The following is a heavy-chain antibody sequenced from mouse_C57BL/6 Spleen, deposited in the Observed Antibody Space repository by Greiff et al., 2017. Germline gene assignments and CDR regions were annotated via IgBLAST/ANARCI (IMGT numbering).Heavy chain of an antibody. V-gene: IGHV1-82*01. CDR3: ARLGSYDGGDY. CDR2: IYPGDGDT. D-gene: IGHD2-12*01. Sequence: VQLQQSGPELVKPGASVKISCKASGYAFSSSWMNWVKQRPGKGLEWIGRIYPGDGDTNYNGKFKGKATLTADKSSSTAYMQLSSLTSEDSAVYFCARLGSYDGGDYWGQGTTLTVSS. J-gene: IGHJ2*01. CDR1: GYAFSSSW.